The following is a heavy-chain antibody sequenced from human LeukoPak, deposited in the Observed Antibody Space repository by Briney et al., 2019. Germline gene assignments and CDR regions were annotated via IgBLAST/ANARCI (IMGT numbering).Heavy chain of an antibody. V-gene: IGHV3-21*01. CDR1: GIAFSTYN. J-gene: IGHJ3*02. D-gene: IGHD3-22*01. CDR3: ARDPLDMIVVGEIDI. Sequence: GGSLRLSCAASGIAFSTYNMNWVRQAPGKWLEWVSSISSSSSYIYYADSVKGRFTISRDNAKNSLYLQMNSLRAEDTAVYYCARDPLDMIVVGEIDIWGQGTMVTVSS. CDR2: ISSSSSYI.